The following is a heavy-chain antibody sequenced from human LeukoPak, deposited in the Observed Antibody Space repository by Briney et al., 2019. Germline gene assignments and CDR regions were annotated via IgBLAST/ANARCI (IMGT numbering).Heavy chain of an antibody. V-gene: IGHV1-69*13. D-gene: IGHD1-1*01. CDR2: IIPIFGTA. J-gene: IGHJ6*04. Sequence: SVKVSCKASGGTFSSYAISWVRQAPGQGLEWMGGIIPIFGTANYAQKFQGRVTITADESTSTAYMELSSLRSEDTAVYYCAIFLNWNDPRSYYYYGMDVWGKGTTVTVSS. CDR1: GGTFSSYA. CDR3: AIFLNWNDPRSYYYYGMDV.